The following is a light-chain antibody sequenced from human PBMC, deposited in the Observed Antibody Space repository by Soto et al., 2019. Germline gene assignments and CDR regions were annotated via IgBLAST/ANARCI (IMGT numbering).Light chain of an antibody. V-gene: IGKV3-20*01. CDR2: GAS. Sequence: IVLTRSPGSRSLSPLEIGSLCFMVSQSVSNNYLAWFQQKPGQAPRLLIYGASSRATGIPDRFSGSGSGTDFTLTICRLEPEDFAVYYCQQYGSSPLTFGGGTKVDIK. CDR1: QSVSNNY. CDR3: QQYGSSPLT. J-gene: IGKJ4*01.